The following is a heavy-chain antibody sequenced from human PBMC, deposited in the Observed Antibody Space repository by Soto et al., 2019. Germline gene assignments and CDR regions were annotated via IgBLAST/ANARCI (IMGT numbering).Heavy chain of an antibody. V-gene: IGHV4-59*01. D-gene: IGHD4-17*01. CDR2: IYYSGST. J-gene: IGHJ5*02. Sequence: SETLSLTCTVSGGSISSYYWSWIRQPPGKGLEWIGYIYYSGSTNYNPSLKSRVTISVDTSKNQFSLKLSSVTAADTAVYYCARYDYGDYNWFDPWGQGTLVTVSS. CDR3: ARYDYGDYNWFDP. CDR1: GGSISSYY.